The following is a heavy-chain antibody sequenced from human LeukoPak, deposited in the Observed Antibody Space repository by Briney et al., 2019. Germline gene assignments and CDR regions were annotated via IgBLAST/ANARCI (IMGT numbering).Heavy chain of an antibody. CDR3: ARGGDGNRRDFDY. CDR1: GYTFTAYY. J-gene: IGHJ4*02. Sequence: ASMKVSCKASGYTFTAYYMHWLRQAPGQGLQWMGWINPNSGDPNYAQTFQGRVTMTRDTSISTAYMQLNSLRSDDTAVYYCARGGDGNRRDFDYWGQGTLVTASS. V-gene: IGHV1-2*02. D-gene: IGHD5-24*01. CDR2: INPNSGDP.